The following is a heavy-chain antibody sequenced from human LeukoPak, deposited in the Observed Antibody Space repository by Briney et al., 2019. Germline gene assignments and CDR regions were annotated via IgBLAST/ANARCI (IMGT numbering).Heavy chain of an antibody. Sequence: GGSLRLSCAASGFTFSIFAMSWVRQAPGKEPELVSAISANSGSTYYADSVKGRFTISRDNSKNTLYLQMNSLRPEDSAVYFCAKVWAAPGLLDYWGQGTLVTVSS. J-gene: IGHJ4*02. CDR2: ISANSGST. CDR1: GFTFSIFA. V-gene: IGHV3-23*01. CDR3: AKVWAAPGLLDY. D-gene: IGHD3-16*01.